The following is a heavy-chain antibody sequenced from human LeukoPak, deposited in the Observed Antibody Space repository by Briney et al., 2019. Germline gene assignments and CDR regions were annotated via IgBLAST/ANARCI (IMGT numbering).Heavy chain of an antibody. CDR2: ISYDGSSK. CDR3: AKDVRIAVTWFDY. V-gene: IGHV3-30*18. D-gene: IGHD6-19*01. J-gene: IGHJ4*02. CDR1: GFTFSSYG. Sequence: PGGSLRLSCAASGFTFSSYGMHWVRQAPGKGLEGVAVISYDGSSKYYADSAMGRFTISRDNSKNTLYLQMNSLRAEDTAVYYCAKDVRIAVTWFDYWGQGTLVTVSS.